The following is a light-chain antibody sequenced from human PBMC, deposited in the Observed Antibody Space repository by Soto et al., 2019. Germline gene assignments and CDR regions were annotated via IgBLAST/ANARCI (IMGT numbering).Light chain of an antibody. V-gene: IGLV2-14*01. Sequence: QSALTQPASVSGSPGQSITIPCTGTSSDVGDYNFVSWYQQHPGKAPKFMIYNVTDRPSGISNRFSGSKSGNTASLNISGLRPEDEAYYYCISYASTSPHVVFGGGTKLTVL. CDR3: ISYASTSPHVV. CDR2: NVT. J-gene: IGLJ2*01. CDR1: SSDVGDYNF.